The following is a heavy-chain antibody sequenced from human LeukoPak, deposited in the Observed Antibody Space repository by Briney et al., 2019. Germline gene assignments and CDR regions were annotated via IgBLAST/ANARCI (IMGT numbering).Heavy chain of an antibody. CDR3: ARRNLDAFDI. CDR2: IWYDGSNK. V-gene: IGHV3-33*01. Sequence: GGSLRLSCAASGFTFSSYGMHWVRHAPGKGLEGVAVIWYDGSNKYYADSVKGRLTISRDNSKNTLYLQMNSLRAEDTAVYYCARRNLDAFDIWGQGTMVTVSS. CDR1: GFTFSSYG. D-gene: IGHD1-14*01. J-gene: IGHJ3*02.